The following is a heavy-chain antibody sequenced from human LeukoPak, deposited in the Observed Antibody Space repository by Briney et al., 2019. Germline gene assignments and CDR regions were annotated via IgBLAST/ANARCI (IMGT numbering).Heavy chain of an antibody. Sequence: PGGSLTLSCAVSAFTFSNFSMSWVRQAPGRGLEWVANIHPEGNEKYHVESVKGRFTISRDNTKNLLFLQMNGLRVEDTAVYYCARGDDFSGDHWGQGTLVTVSS. CDR3: ARGDDFSGDH. CDR1: AFTFSNFS. V-gene: IGHV3-7*04. D-gene: IGHD1-1*01. J-gene: IGHJ4*02. CDR2: IHPEGNEK.